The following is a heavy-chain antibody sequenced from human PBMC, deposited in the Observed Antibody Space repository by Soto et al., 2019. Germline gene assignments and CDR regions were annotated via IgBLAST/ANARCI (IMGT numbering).Heavy chain of an antibody. J-gene: IGHJ4*02. V-gene: IGHV1-8*02. CDR2: MNTNNGNT. CDR1: GGTFSSYA. D-gene: IGHD6-19*01. CDR3: ARESQWLIDY. Sequence: ASVKVSCKASGGTFSSYAINXVRQAIGQGLEWMGWMNTNNGNTGYAQKFQGRVTMTRNTSISTAYMELSSLRSEDTAVYYCARESQWLIDYWGQGTLVTVSS.